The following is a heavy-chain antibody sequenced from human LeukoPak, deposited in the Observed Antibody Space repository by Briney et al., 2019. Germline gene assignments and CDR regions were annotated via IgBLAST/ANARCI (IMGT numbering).Heavy chain of an antibody. CDR2: IYYSGST. CDR3: ARSHDYGDPGAFDI. V-gene: IGHV4-59*12. D-gene: IGHD4-17*01. CDR1: GGSISSYY. J-gene: IGHJ3*02. Sequence: PSETLSLTCTVSGGSISSYYWSWIRQPPGKGLEWIGYIYYSGSTNYNPSLKSRVTISVDTSKNQFSLKLSSVTAADTAVYYCARSHDYGDPGAFDIWGQGTMVTVSS.